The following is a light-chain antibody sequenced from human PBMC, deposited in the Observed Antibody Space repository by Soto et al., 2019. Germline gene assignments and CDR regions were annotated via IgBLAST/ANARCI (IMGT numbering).Light chain of an antibody. J-gene: IGLJ1*01. CDR3: SSYTSSSPPYV. Sequence: QSALTQPASVSGSPGQSITISCTGTSSDVGGYNYVSWYQQHPVKAPKLMIYDVTNRPSGVSDRFSGSKSGNTASLTISGLQAEDEADYYCSSYTSSSPPYVFGTGTKVTV. CDR1: SSDVGGYNY. CDR2: DVT. V-gene: IGLV2-14*01.